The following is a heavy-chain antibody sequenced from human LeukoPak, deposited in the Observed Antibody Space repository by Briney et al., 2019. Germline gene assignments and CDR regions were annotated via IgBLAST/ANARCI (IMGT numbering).Heavy chain of an antibody. CDR1: GFTFSRCG. Sequence: GGSLRLSCAVSGFTFSRCGMHWVRRAPGKGLEWVAFIRFAGSNKYYADSVKGRFTISRDNSKNTLYLQMNSLRAEDTAVYYCAKDRDSGVVVVAATLDYWGQGTLVTVSS. D-gene: IGHD2-15*01. V-gene: IGHV3-30*02. CDR2: IRFAGSNK. J-gene: IGHJ4*02. CDR3: AKDRDSGVVVVAATLDY.